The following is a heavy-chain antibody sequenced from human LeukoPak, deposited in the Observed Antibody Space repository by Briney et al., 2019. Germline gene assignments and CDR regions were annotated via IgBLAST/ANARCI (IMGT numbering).Heavy chain of an antibody. V-gene: IGHV1-18*01. D-gene: IGHD3-22*01. Sequence: ASVKVSCKASGYTFTSYGISWVRQAPGQGLEWRGWISAYNGNTNYAQKLQGRVTMTTDTSTSTAYMELRSLRSDDTAVYYCASVHYYDSSRLDAFDIWGQGTMVTVSS. CDR2: ISAYNGNT. J-gene: IGHJ3*02. CDR1: GYTFTSYG. CDR3: ASVHYYDSSRLDAFDI.